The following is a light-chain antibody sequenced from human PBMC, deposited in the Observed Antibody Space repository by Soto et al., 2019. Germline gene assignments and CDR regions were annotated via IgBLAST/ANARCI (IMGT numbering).Light chain of an antibody. J-gene: IGKJ1*01. CDR3: QQYVSSPWA. CDR2: GAS. Sequence: EIVLTQSPGTLSLSPGERATLSCRASQSVSSSYLAWYQQKPGQAPRLLIYGASRRATGIPDRFSGSGSGTDFTLTISRLEPEDFAVYYCQQYVSSPWAFGQGTKV. V-gene: IGKV3-20*01. CDR1: QSVSSSY.